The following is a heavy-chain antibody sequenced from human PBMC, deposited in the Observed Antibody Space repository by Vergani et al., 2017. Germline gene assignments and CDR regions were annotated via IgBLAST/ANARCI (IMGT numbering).Heavy chain of an antibody. CDR2: IYYSGTI. V-gene: IGHV4-59*08. J-gene: IGHJ6*02. Sequence: VLLQEPGPGLVRPSETLSLKCSVSGASIDSFYWSWIRQSPGKGLEWIGSIYYSGTIYYNPSLKSRVTISVDTSKNQFSLRLNSVTAADTAVYYCVRLPGARTKWDDGYYYPYGMDVWGQGTTVTVSS. D-gene: IGHD1-1*01. CDR1: GASIDSFY. CDR3: VRLPGARTKWDDGYYYPYGMDV.